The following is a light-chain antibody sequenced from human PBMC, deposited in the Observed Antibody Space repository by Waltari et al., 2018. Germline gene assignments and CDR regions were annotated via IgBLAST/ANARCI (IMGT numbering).Light chain of an antibody. J-gene: IGKJ1*01. Sequence: EIVMTQSPATLSVSPGERTTLSCRASQSVSSNLAWYQQKPGQAPRLLIYGASNRATGIPARFSGSGNGTEFTLTISSMQSEDIAVYYCQQYNKWPPWTFGQGTKVEIK. CDR1: QSVSSN. CDR2: GAS. V-gene: IGKV3-15*01. CDR3: QQYNKWPPWT.